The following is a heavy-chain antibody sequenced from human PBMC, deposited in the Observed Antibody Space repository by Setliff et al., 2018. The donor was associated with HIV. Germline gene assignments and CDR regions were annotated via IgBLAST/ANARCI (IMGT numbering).Heavy chain of an antibody. CDR1: GFTFSHHG. V-gene: IGHV3-30*02. CDR3: AKDVEFFPVPDSSGYIDY. CDR2: IWYDERNK. J-gene: IGHJ4*02. D-gene: IGHD3-22*01. Sequence: GGSLRLSCAASGFTFSHHGMHWVRQAPGKGLEWVALIWYDERNKYYGDSVKGRFTVSRDNTKNTLYLHMNGLGPEDTAVYYCAKDVEFFPVPDSSGYIDYWGQGTLVTVSS.